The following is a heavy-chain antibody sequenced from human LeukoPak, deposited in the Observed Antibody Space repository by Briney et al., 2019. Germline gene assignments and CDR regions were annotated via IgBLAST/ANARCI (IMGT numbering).Heavy chain of an antibody. CDR1: GFTLSSYW. J-gene: IGHJ4*02. Sequence: GGSLRLSCAASGFTLSSYWMHWVRQAPGKGLVWVSRINSDGSSTSYADSVKGRFTISRDNAKNTLYLQMNSLRAEDTAVYYCARVKDYYDSSGYYLYWGQGTLVTVSS. CDR2: INSDGSST. V-gene: IGHV3-74*01. D-gene: IGHD3-22*01. CDR3: ARVKDYYDSSGYYLY.